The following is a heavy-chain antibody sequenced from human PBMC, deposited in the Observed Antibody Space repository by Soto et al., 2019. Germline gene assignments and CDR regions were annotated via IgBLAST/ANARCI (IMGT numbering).Heavy chain of an antibody. CDR1: GGSISYEYYH. CDR2: IHYSGSI. Sequence: PSETLSLTCTVSGGSISYEYYHWTWIRQSPGKGLEWIGYIHYSGSIIYNPSFKSRVTISVDTSKNQFSLQLSSATAADTAVYFCAREDDGGDTDYYGLDVWGQGTTVTVSS. V-gene: IGHV4-30-4*08. D-gene: IGHD2-21*02. J-gene: IGHJ6*02. CDR3: AREDDGGDTDYYGLDV.